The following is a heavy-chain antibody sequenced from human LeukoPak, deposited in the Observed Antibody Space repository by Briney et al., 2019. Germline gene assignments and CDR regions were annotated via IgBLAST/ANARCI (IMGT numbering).Heavy chain of an antibody. D-gene: IGHD3-22*01. V-gene: IGHV3-23*01. CDR1: GFTFSTYA. CDR2: ISGSGGST. Sequence: PGGSLRLSCAASGFTFSTYAMSWVRQAPGKGLEWVSAISGSGGSTYYADSVKGRFTISRDNSKNTLYLQMNSLRAEDTAVYYCAMSPSSSGYYYHSRDDAFDIWGQGTLVTVSS. CDR3: AMSPSSSGYYYHSRDDAFDI. J-gene: IGHJ3*02.